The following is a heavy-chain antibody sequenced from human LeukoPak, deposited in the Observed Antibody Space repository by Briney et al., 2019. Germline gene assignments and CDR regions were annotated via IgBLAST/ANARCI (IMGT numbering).Heavy chain of an antibody. V-gene: IGHV3-21*01. J-gene: IGHJ4*02. CDR2: VSSGGNYI. Sequence: PGGSLRLSCAASGYTFSSYTMNWVRQAPGKGLEWVSYVSSGGNYIYYADSVKGRFTISRDNAKNSLYLQMNSLRAEDTAVYYCARDYSRRFDYWGQGTLVTVSS. D-gene: IGHD6-13*01. CDR1: GYTFSSYT. CDR3: ARDYSRRFDY.